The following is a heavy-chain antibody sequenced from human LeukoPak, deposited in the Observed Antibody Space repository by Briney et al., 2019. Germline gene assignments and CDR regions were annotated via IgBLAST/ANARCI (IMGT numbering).Heavy chain of an antibody. V-gene: IGHV6-1*01. J-gene: IGHJ6*02. Sequence: SQTLSLTCVISGDSVSSNSAAWNWIRQSPSRGLEWLGRTYYRSKWYSYSAVSVKSRIIINPDTSKNQFSLQLNSVTPEDTAVYYCARGWDYYYYGMDVWGQGTTVTVSS. D-gene: IGHD1-26*01. CDR2: TYYRSKWYS. CDR1: GDSVSSNSAA. CDR3: ARGWDYYYYGMDV.